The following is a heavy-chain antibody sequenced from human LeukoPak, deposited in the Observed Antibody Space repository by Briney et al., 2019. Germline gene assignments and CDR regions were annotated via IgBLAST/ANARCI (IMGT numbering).Heavy chain of an antibody. V-gene: IGHV3-7*01. CDR3: AREARISIFGVVFDP. D-gene: IGHD3-3*01. CDR1: GVTFSSSW. Sequence: PGGSLRLSCAASGVTFSSSWMSWVRQAPGKGPEWVANIRQDGSQKYYVDSEKGRFTISRDNAKNSMYLQMNSLRAEDTAVYYCAREARISIFGVVFDPWGQGTLVTVSS. J-gene: IGHJ5*02. CDR2: IRQDGSQK.